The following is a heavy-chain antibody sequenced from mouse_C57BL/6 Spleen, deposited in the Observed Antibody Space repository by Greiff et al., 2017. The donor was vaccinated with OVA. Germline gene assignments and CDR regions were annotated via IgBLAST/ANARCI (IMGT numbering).Heavy chain of an antibody. J-gene: IGHJ2*01. V-gene: IGHV5-17*01. CDR2: ISSGSSTI. CDR3: AREGLLRLYYFDY. CDR1: GFTFSDYG. Sequence: EEHLVESGGGLVKPGGSLKLSCAASGFTFSDYGMHWVRQAPEKGLEWVAYISSGSSTIYYADTVKGRFTISRDNAKNTLFLQMTSLRSEDTAMYYCAREGLLRLYYFDYWGQGTTLTVSS. D-gene: IGHD1-1*01.